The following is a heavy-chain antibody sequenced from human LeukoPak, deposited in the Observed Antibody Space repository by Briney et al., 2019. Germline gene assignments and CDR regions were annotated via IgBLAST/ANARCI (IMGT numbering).Heavy chain of an antibody. J-gene: IGHJ4*02. CDR2: IYHSGST. CDR3: ARADYYGSGATVDY. V-gene: IGHV4-30-2*01. D-gene: IGHD3-10*01. Sequence: SQTLSLTCAVSGGSISSGGYSWSWIRQPPGTGLEWIGYIYHSGSTYYNPSLKSRATISVDRSKNQFSLKLSSVTAADTAVYYCARADYYGSGATVDYWGQGTLVTVSS. CDR1: GGSISSGGYS.